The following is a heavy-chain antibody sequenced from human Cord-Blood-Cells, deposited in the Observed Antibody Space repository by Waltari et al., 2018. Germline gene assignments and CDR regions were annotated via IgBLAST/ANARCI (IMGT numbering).Heavy chain of an antibody. D-gene: IGHD2-2*01. CDR3: ARDDGESRYQLPEYYFDY. CDR1: GFTFSRSG. J-gene: IGHJ4*02. CDR2: IWYDGSNK. V-gene: IGHV3-33*01. Sequence: QVQLVESGGGVVQPGRSLRLTGAASGFTFSRSGIPWSRPAPGKGLEGGAVIWYDGSNKYYADSVKGRFTISRDKSKNTLYLQMNSLRAEDTAVYYCARDDGESRYQLPEYYFDYWGQGTLVTVSS.